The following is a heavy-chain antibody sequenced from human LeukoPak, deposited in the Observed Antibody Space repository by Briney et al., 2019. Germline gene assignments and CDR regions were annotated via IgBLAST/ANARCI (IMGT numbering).Heavy chain of an antibody. Sequence: SVKVSCKASRFTFTSSAVQWVRPARGQRLAWIGWIVVGSGNTNYAQKLQERVTITRDMSTSTAYMELSSLRSEDTAVYYCAARNAYGDYTLYFDYWGQGTLVTVSS. J-gene: IGHJ4*02. CDR1: RFTFTSSA. CDR2: IVVGSGNT. CDR3: AARNAYGDYTLYFDY. V-gene: IGHV1-58*01. D-gene: IGHD4-17*01.